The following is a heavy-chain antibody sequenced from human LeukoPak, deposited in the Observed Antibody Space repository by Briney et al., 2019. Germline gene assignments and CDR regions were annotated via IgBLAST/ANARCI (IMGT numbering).Heavy chain of an antibody. V-gene: IGHV4-61*05. CDR1: GVSIAVNHYY. CDR3: ARSGSYWYFDL. CDR2: IYYSGST. Sequence: SETLSLTCSVSGVSIAVNHYYWGWIRQPPGKGLEWIGYIYYSGSTSYNPSLKSRLTISVDTSKSQFSLKLSSVTAADTAVYYCARSGSYWYFDLWGRGTLVTVSS. J-gene: IGHJ2*01. D-gene: IGHD1-26*01.